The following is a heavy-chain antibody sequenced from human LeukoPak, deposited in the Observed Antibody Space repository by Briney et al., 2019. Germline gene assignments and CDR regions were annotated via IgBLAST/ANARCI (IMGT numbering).Heavy chain of an antibody. V-gene: IGHV4-31*03. CDR3: ARGDNGDFPFDY. CDR1: GGSISSGGYY. Sequence: SQTLSLTCTVSGGSISSGGYYWSWIRQHPGKGLEWIGYIYYSGSTYYNPSLKSRVTISVDTSKYQFSLKLSSVTAADTAVYYCARGDNGDFPFDYWGQGTLVTVSS. J-gene: IGHJ4*02. CDR2: IYYSGST. D-gene: IGHD4-17*01.